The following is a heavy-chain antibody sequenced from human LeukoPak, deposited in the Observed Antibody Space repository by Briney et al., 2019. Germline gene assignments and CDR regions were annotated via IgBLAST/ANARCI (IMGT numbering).Heavy chain of an antibody. Sequence: PGGSLRLSCAGSGFTFDDYAMHWVRQAPGKGLEWVSGISWNSGSIGYADSVKGRFTISRDNAKNSLYLQMNSLRAEDTAVYYCAELGITMIGGVWGKGTTVTISS. V-gene: IGHV3-9*01. CDR1: GFTFDDYA. CDR2: ISWNSGSI. D-gene: IGHD3-10*02. CDR3: AELGITMIGGV. J-gene: IGHJ6*04.